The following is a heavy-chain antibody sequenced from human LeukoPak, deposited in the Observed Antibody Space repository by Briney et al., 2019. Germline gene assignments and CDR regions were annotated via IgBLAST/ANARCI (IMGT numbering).Heavy chain of an antibody. J-gene: IGHJ4*02. CDR2: MNPNSGNT. CDR1: GYTFTSYD. CDR3: AAPAEGSGWSVFDY. V-gene: IGHV1-8*03. D-gene: IGHD6-19*01. Sequence: ASVKVSCKASGYTFTSYDINWVRQATGQGLEWMGWMNPNSGNTGYAQKFQGRVTITRNTSISTAYMELSSLRSEDTAVYYCAAPAEGSGWSVFDYWGQGTLVTVSS.